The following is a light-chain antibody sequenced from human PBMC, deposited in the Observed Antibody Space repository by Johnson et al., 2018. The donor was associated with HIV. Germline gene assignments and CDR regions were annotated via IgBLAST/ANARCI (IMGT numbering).Light chain of an antibody. V-gene: IGLV1-51*01. CDR2: DNN. J-gene: IGLJ1*01. CDR1: SSNIGNNY. CDR3: GTWDTSGSATV. Sequence: QFVLTQPPSVSAAPGQKVTIPCSGSSSNIGNNYVSWYQQLPGTAPKLLIFDNNKRPSGIPDRLYGGKGGKEESVGIKGLQTGDEADYYCGTWDTSGSATVFGTGTKVTVL.